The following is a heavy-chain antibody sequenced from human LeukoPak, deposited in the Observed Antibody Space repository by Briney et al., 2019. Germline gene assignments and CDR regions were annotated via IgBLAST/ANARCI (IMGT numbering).Heavy chain of an antibody. CDR2: INSDGRST. Sequence: GGSLRLSCAASGFTFSSYWMHWVRQAPGKGLVWVSRINSDGRSTNYADSVKGRFTISRNNAKNTLYLQMHSLSAEATAVYYCARDRGYCSSTSCYQDTAKNWFDPWGQGTLVTVSS. CDR3: ARDRGYCSSTSCYQDTAKNWFDP. V-gene: IGHV3-74*01. D-gene: IGHD2-2*01. CDR1: GFTFSSYW. J-gene: IGHJ5*02.